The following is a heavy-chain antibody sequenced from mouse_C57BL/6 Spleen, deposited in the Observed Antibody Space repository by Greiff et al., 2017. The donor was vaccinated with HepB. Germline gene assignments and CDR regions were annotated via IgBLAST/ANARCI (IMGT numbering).Heavy chain of an antibody. J-gene: IGHJ4*01. Sequence: EVQLMESGGGLVKPGGSLKLSCAASGFTFSSYTMSWVRQTPEKRLEWVATISGGGGNTYYPDSVKGRFTISRDNAKNTLYLQMSSLRSEDTALYYCARHPTVVATGAMDYWGQGTSVTVSS. CDR2: ISGGGGNT. CDR3: ARHPTVVATGAMDY. V-gene: IGHV5-9*01. CDR1: GFTFSSYT. D-gene: IGHD1-1*01.